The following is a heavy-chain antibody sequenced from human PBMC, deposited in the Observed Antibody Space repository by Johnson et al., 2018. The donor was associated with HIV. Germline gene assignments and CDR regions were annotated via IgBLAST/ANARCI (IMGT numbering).Heavy chain of an antibody. J-gene: IGHJ3*02. CDR3: TTDVLGVDAFDI. V-gene: IGHV3-30*04. CDR2: ISYDGSNK. D-gene: IGHD4/OR15-4a*01. CDR1: EFTFSNYA. Sequence: QMQLVESGGGVVRPGGSLRIYCAVSEFTFSNYAMHWVRQAPGKGLQWVAVISYDGSNKYYADSVKGRFTISRDDSKNTLYLQMNSLKTEDTAVYYCTTDVLGVDAFDIWGQGTMVTVSS.